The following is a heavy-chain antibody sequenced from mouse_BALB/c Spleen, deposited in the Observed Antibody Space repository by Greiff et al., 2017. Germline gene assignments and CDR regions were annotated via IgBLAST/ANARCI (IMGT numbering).Heavy chain of an antibody. D-gene: IGHD3-1*01. CDR3: ARDEGEHTWFAY. J-gene: IGHJ3*01. Sequence: VKLQESGPGLVAPSQSLSITCTVSGFSLTSYGVHWVRQPPGKGLEWLGMIWGDGSTDYNSALKSRLSISKDNSKSQVFLKMNSLQTDDTARYYCARDEGEHTWFAYWGQGTLVTVSA. V-gene: IGHV2-6-7*02. CDR2: IWGDGST. CDR1: GFSLTSYG.